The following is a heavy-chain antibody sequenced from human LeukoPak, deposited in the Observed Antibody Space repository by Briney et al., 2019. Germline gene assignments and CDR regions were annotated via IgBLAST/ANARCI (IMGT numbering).Heavy chain of an antibody. J-gene: IGHJ4*02. CDR3: AKGIVVVGRSPFDY. D-gene: IGHD2-2*01. CDR2: IRYDGSNK. CDR1: GFTFSSYG. Sequence: GGSLRLSCAASGFTFSSYGMHWVRQAPGKGLEWVAFIRYDGSNKYYADSVKGRFTVSRDNSKNTLYLQMNSLRAEDTAVYYCAKGIVVVGRSPFDYWGQGTLVTVSS. V-gene: IGHV3-30*02.